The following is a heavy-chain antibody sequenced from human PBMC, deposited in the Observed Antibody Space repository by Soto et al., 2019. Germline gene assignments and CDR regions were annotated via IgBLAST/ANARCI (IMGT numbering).Heavy chain of an antibody. Sequence: SETLSLTCAVYGGSFSGYYWSWIRQPPGRGLEWIGEINHSGSTNYNPSLKSRVTISVDTSKNQFSLKLSSVTAADTAVYYCARGLNTIQSPTIFGLNNWFDPWGQGTLVTVSS. V-gene: IGHV4-34*01. CDR3: ARGLNTIQSPTIFGLNNWFDP. D-gene: IGHD3-3*01. CDR1: GGSFSGYY. CDR2: INHSGST. J-gene: IGHJ5*02.